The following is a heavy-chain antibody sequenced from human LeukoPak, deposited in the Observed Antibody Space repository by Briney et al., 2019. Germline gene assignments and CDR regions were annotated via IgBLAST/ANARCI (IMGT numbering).Heavy chain of an antibody. CDR1: GFTFTSSA. CDR3: AADSRAYYDFWSGYYPDEKYYYYYGMDV. D-gene: IGHD3-3*01. Sequence: SVKVSCKASGFTFTSSAMQGVRQARGQRLEWRGWIVVCRGNTNYARKFQEGVTITRDMSTSTAYLEQSRLRPEDTAVYYCAADSRAYYDFWSGYYPDEKYYYYYGMDVWGQGTTVTVSS. J-gene: IGHJ6*02. V-gene: IGHV1-58*02. CDR2: IVVCRGNT.